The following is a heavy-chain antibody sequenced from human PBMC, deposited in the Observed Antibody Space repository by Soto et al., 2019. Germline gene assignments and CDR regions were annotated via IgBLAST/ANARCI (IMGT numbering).Heavy chain of an antibody. CDR1: GYTFTSYD. D-gene: IGHD4-17*01. J-gene: IGHJ5*02. Sequence: QVQLVQSGAEVKKPGASVKVSCKASGYTFTSYDINWVRQATGQGLEYLGWMNPNSGNTAYVQKFQGRVTXPRXXSXPTAYMELSSLRSEDTAVYFCARGIKYGAYSRWFDPWGQGTLVTVSS. CDR2: MNPNSGNT. V-gene: IGHV1-8*01. CDR3: ARGIKYGAYSRWFDP.